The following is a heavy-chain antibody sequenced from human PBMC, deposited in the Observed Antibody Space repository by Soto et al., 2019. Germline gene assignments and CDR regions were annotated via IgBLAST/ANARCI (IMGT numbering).Heavy chain of an antibody. J-gene: IGHJ4*02. CDR1: GGTFSSYA. D-gene: IGHD3-22*01. CDR3: ATSQALYYYDSSGYYPYYFDY. Sequence: SVKVSCKASGGTFSSYAISWVRQAPGQGLEWMGGIIPIFGTANYAQKFQGRVTITADESTSTAYMELSSLRSEDTAVYYCATSQALYYYDSSGYYPYYFDYWGQGTLVTVSS. V-gene: IGHV1-69*13. CDR2: IIPIFGTA.